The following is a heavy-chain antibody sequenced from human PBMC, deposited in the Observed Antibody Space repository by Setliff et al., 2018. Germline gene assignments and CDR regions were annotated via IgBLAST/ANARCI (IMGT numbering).Heavy chain of an antibody. CDR2: FRDKASGYTT. CDR3: TRTPCSSSRCLSQLDY. D-gene: IGHD2-2*01. CDR1: GFSLSDHY. J-gene: IGHJ4*02. V-gene: IGHV3-72*01. Sequence: GGSLRLSCAASGFSLSDHYVDWVRQAPGKGLEWVGRFRDKASGYTTEYAASVKGRFTISRDGSKNSRDLQMSSLKTEDTAVYYCTRTPCSSSRCLSQLDYWSQGALVTVSS.